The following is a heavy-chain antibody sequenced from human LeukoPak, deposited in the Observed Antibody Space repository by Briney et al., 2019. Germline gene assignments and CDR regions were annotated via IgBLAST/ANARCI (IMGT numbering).Heavy chain of an antibody. J-gene: IGHJ6*03. CDR1: EFTFRSYS. V-gene: IGHV3-21*04. CDR2: ISGRSSYI. CDR3: ARVLSGRGSLYDYYYYMDV. Sequence: GGSLRLSCAGSEFTFRSYSMNWVRQAPGKGLEWVSSISGRSSYIYYADSVKGRFTISRDNAKNSLYLQMNSLRAEDTAVYYCARVLSGRGSLYDYYYYMDVWGKGTTVTISS. D-gene: IGHD3-10*01.